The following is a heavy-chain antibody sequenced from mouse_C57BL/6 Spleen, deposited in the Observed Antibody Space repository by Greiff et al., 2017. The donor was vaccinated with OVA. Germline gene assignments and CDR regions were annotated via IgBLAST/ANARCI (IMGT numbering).Heavy chain of an antibody. V-gene: IGHV1-50*01. D-gene: IGHD4-1*02. CDR1: GYTFTSYW. J-gene: IGHJ2*01. Sequence: VQRQQSGADLVKPGASLKLSCKASGYTFTSYWMQWVNQRPGQGLEWIGEIDPSDSYTNYTQKFKGKDTLTVDTSPSTAYMQLSSLTSEDSAVYYCANWDFDYWGQGTTLTVSS. CDR2: IDPSDSYT. CDR3: ANWDFDY.